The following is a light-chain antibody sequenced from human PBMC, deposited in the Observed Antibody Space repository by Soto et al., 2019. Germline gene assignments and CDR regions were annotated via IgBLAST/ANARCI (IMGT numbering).Light chain of an antibody. CDR2: EVS. CDR3: CSYSDSRPHI. Sequence: QSALTQPASVSGSPGQSITISCTGTSSDVGGYNYVSWYQQHPGKAPKLIIFEVSYRPSGISNRFSASKSGDTASLTLSGLEADDEDDYYCCSYSDSRPHIFGSGTKVTVL. J-gene: IGLJ1*01. CDR1: SSDVGGYNY. V-gene: IGLV2-14*01.